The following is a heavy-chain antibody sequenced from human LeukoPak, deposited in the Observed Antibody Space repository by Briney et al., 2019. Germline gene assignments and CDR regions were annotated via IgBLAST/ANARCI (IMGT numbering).Heavy chain of an antibody. CDR2: ISSSSSTI. D-gene: IGHD6-19*01. V-gene: IGHV3-48*01. CDR1: GFTFSSYS. Sequence: GGSLRLSCAASGFTFSSYSMNWVRQAPGKGLEWVSYISSSSSTIYYADSVKGRFTISRDNAKNSLYLQMNSLRAEGTAVYYCAREAYSSGWYAAYFDYWGQGTLVTVSS. CDR3: AREAYSSGWYAAYFDY. J-gene: IGHJ4*02.